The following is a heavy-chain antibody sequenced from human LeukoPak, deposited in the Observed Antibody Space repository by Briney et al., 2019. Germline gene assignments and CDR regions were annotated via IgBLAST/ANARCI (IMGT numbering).Heavy chain of an antibody. CDR1: GYTFTSYG. CDR3: AREGLNTVTTRHYYMDV. J-gene: IGHJ6*03. Sequence: EASVKVSCKASGYTFTSYGSTWVRQAPGQGLEWMGWISAYNGNTNYAQKLQGRVTMTTDTSTSTAYMELRSLRSDDTAVYYCAREGLNTVTTRHYYMDVWGKGTTVTVSS. V-gene: IGHV1-18*04. D-gene: IGHD4-11*01. CDR2: ISAYNGNT.